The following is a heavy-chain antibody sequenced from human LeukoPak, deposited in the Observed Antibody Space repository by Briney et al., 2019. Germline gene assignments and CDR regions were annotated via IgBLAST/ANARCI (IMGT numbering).Heavy chain of an antibody. J-gene: IGHJ3*02. Sequence: GGSLRLSCAASGVTVSSNYMSWVRQAPGKGLEWVSLIYSGGSTYYADSVKGRFTISRHNSKNTLYLHMNSLRAEDTAVYYCAREANYYDSSGYYPDAFDICGQGTMVTVSS. V-gene: IGHV3-53*04. CDR2: IYSGGST. CDR1: GVTVSSNY. D-gene: IGHD3-22*01. CDR3: AREANYYDSSGYYPDAFDI.